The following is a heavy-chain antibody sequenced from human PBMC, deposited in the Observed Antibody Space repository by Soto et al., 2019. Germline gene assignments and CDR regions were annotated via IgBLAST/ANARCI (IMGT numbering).Heavy chain of an antibody. CDR2: ISYDGSNK. CDR1: GFTFSSYG. V-gene: IGHV3-30*18. D-gene: IGHD6-19*01. J-gene: IGHJ6*02. Sequence: GGSLRLSCAASGFTFSSYGMHWVRQAPGKGLEWVAVISYDGSNKYYADSVKGRFTISRDNSKNTLYLQMNSLRAEDTAVYYCAKETGYSSGWGDYYYGMDVWGQGTTVTVSS. CDR3: AKETGYSSGWGDYYYGMDV.